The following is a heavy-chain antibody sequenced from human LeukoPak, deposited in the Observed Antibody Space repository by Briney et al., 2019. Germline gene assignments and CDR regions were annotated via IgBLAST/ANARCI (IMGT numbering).Heavy chain of an antibody. J-gene: IGHJ4*02. CDR2: IKEDGSDK. V-gene: IGHV3-7*01. CDR1: GFSFSYQG. D-gene: IGHD5-18*01. Sequence: GESLRLSCAGSGFSFSYQGMTWVRQAPGKGLEWVANIKEDGSDKNYVVSMKGRFTISRDNAKNSLYLQMNSLRAEDTAVYYCARDAGYGYDRFDYWGQGTQVTVSS. CDR3: ARDAGYGYDRFDY.